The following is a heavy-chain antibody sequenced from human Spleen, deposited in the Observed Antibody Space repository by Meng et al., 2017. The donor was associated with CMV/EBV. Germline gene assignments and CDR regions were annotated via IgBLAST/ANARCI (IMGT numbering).Heavy chain of an antibody. CDR1: GYTFTAHY. J-gene: IGHJ6*02. D-gene: IGHD3-3*01. V-gene: IGHV1-2*02. CDR2: IHPHRGDT. CDR3: ARGTSPYYEFWSGTFYYGMDV. Sequence: ASVKVSCKASGYTFTAHYFHWVRQAPGQGLEWMGWIHPHRGDTNYAQQFQGRVTLTRDTSINTGYMELTRLTSDDTAVYFCARGTSPYYEFWSGTFYYGMDVWGQGTTVTVSS.